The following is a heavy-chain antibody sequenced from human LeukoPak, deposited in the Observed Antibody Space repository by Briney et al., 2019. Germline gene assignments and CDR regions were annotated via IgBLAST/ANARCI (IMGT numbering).Heavy chain of an antibody. V-gene: IGHV3-74*01. CDR1: GFTFSSYW. J-gene: IGHJ4*02. CDR3: AKVSDGDYDLYYFDY. D-gene: IGHD4-17*01. Sequence: PGGSLRLSCAASGFTFSSYWMHWVRQAPGKGLVWVSRINSDGSSTSYADSVKGRFTISRDNAKNTLYLQMNSLRAEDTAVYYCAKVSDGDYDLYYFDYWGQGTLVTVSS. CDR2: INSDGSST.